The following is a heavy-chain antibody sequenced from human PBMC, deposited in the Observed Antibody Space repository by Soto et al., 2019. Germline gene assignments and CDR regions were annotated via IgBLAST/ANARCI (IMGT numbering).Heavy chain of an antibody. V-gene: IGHV1-18*01. CDR2: ISTYNGNT. J-gene: IGHJ4*02. CDR3: TRDWAAASPFDS. Sequence: QVQLVQSGAEVKKPGASVKVSCKASGYTFTSYGISWVRQAPGQGLEWMGWISTYNGNTNHAQKLQGRVTMTTDTTPSTANIEHRSLRSDDKAVYYCTRDWAAASPFDSWGQGTLVTVTS. CDR1: GYTFTSYG. D-gene: IGHD6-13*01.